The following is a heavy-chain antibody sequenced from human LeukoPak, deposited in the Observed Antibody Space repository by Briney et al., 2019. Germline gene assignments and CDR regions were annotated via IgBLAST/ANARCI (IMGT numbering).Heavy chain of an antibody. Sequence: SETLSLTCVVSGGSISSGNWWSWVRQPPGKGLEWIGEIYHSGSTSYNPSLKSRVTISVDKSKNQYSLKVSSVTAADTAVYYCAREGSYGYSWVYWGQGTLVTVSS. CDR3: AREGSYGYSWVY. J-gene: IGHJ4*02. CDR1: GGSISSGNW. D-gene: IGHD5-18*01. CDR2: IYHSGST. V-gene: IGHV4-4*02.